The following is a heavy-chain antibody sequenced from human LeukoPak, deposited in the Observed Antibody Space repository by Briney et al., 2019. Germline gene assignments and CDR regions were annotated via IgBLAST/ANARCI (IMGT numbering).Heavy chain of an antibody. D-gene: IGHD3-3*01. CDR2: INPNSGGT. Sequence: GASVKVSCKASGYTFTGYYMHWVRQAPGQGLEWMGRINPNSGGTNYAQKFQGRVIMTRDTSISTAYMELSRLRSDGTAVYYCATTGIFGVAKGFFDYWGQGTLVTVSS. CDR1: GYTFTGYY. CDR3: ATTGIFGVAKGFFDY. V-gene: IGHV1-2*06. J-gene: IGHJ4*02.